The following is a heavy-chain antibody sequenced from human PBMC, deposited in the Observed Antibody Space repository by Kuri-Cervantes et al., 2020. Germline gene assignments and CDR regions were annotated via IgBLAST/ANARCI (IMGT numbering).Heavy chain of an antibody. CDR1: GYTFTSYY. D-gene: IGHD3-22*01. CDR2: INPSGGST. J-gene: IGHJ3*02. Sequence: ASVKVSCKASGYTFTSYYMHWVRQAPGQGLEWMGIINPSGGSTSYAQKFQGRVTMTRDTSTSTVYMELSSLRSEDTAVYYCARGRTYYYDSSGYDYVVPFDIWGQGTMVTVSS. V-gene: IGHV1-46*01. CDR3: ARGRTYYYDSSGYDYVVPFDI.